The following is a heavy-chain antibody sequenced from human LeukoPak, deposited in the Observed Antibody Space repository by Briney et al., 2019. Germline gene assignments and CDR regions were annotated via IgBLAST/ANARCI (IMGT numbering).Heavy chain of an antibody. CDR1: GYTFTGYY. D-gene: IGHD3-10*01. CDR2: INPNSGGT. CDR3: ARVPYYYGSGSPHFDY. V-gene: IGHV1-2*04. Sequence: ASVKVSCKASGYTFTGYYMHWVRQAPGQGLEWMGWINPNSGGTNYAQKFQGWVTMTRDTSISTAHMELSRLRSDDTAVYYCARVPYYYGSGSPHFDYWGQGTLVTVSS. J-gene: IGHJ4*02.